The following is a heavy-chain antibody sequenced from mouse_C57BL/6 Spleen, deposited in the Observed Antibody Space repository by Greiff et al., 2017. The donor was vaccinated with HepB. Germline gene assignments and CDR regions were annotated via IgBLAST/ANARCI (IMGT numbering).Heavy chain of an antibody. CDR3: ASPYYSNYNAMDY. CDR2: IYPRDGST. J-gene: IGHJ4*01. D-gene: IGHD2-5*01. CDR1: GYTFTDHT. Sequence: VKLMESDAELVKPGASVKISCKVSGYTFTDHTIHWMKQRPEQGLEWIGYIYPRDGSTKYNEKFKGKATLTADKSSSTAYMQLNSLTSEDSAVYFCASPYYSNYNAMDYWGQGTSVTVSS. V-gene: IGHV1-78*01.